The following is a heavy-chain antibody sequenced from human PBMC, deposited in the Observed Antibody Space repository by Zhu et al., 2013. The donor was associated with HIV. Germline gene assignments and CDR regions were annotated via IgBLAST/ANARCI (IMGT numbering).Heavy chain of an antibody. D-gene: IGHD6-13*01. CDR2: ISGSGGST. V-gene: IGHV3-23*01. CDR3: ASEAAAGTSARYYYYGMDV. Sequence: EVQLLESGGGLVQPGGSLRLSCVASGFTFSSYAMSWVRQAPGKGLEWVSAISGSGGSTYYADSVKGRFTISRDNSKNTLYLQMNSLRAEDTAVYCASEAAAGTSARYYYYGMDVWGQGTTVTVSS. J-gene: IGHJ6*02. CDR1: GFTFSSYA.